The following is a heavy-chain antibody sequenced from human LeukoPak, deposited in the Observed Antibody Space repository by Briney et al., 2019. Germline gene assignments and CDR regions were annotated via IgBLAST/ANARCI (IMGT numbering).Heavy chain of an antibody. CDR2: IRYDGSNK. CDR3: ARGLFLSGYLDAFDI. CDR1: GFTFSSYG. D-gene: IGHD3-22*01. J-gene: IGHJ3*02. Sequence: GGSLRLSCAVSGFTFSSYGMHWVRQAPGKGLEWVAFIRYDGSNKYYADSVKGRFTISRDNLKNVLYLQMNSLKVEDTALYYCARGLFLSGYLDAFDIWGQGTVVTVSS. V-gene: IGHV3-30*02.